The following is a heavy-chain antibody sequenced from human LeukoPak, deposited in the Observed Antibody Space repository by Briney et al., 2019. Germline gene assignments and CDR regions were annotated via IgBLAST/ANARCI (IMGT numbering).Heavy chain of an antibody. D-gene: IGHD3-3*01. Sequence: NPSETLSLTGTVPGGPISSYYWSWIRQPPGKGREWIGYIYYSGSTNYNPSLKSRVTISVDTSKNQFSLKLSSVTAADTAVYYCARGIRPEQQNFGVVIPNWFDPWGQGTLVTVSS. CDR2: IYYSGST. CDR3: ARGIRPEQQNFGVVIPNWFDP. J-gene: IGHJ5*02. V-gene: IGHV4-59*01. CDR1: GGPISSYY.